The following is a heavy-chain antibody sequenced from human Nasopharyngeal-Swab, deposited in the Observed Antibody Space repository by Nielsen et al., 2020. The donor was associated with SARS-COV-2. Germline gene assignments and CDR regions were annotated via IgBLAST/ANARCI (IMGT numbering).Heavy chain of an antibody. V-gene: IGHV3-64*01. J-gene: IGHJ4*02. CDR2: ISSNGGST. CDR3: ARDFGPSGWLYYFDY. D-gene: IGHD6-19*01. Sequence: IRQPPGKGLEYVSAISSNGGSTYYANSVKGRFTISRDNSKNTLYLQMGSLRAENMAVYYCARDFGPSGWLYYFDYWGQGTLVTVSS.